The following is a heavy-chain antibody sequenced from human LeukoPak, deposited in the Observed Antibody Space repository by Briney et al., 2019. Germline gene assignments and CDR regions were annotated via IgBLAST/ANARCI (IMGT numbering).Heavy chain of an antibody. V-gene: IGHV2-5*02. Sequence: KESGPTLVKPTQTLTLTCTFSGFSFSTSGVGVGWIRQPPGKALECLALIYWDDDKRYNPSLKSRLPITKDTSKNQVVLTMTNMDPVDTATYFCAHRLGASYSTWDVGIFDYWGQGTLVTVSS. CDR2: IYWDDDK. CDR3: AHRLGASYSTWDVGIFDY. J-gene: IGHJ4*02. CDR1: GFSFSTSGVG. D-gene: IGHD4-11*01.